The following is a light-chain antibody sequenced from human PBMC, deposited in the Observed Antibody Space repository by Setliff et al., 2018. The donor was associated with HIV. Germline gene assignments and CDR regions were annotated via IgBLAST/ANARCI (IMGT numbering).Light chain of an antibody. V-gene: IGLV1-40*01. CDR3: QSYDNSLSGSKV. Sequence: QSVLTQPPSVSGAPGQRVTISCTGSSSNIGAGYDVHWYQQLPGTAPKLLIYGTKFRPSGVPDRFSGSKSGTSASLAITGLQAEDEADYYCQSYDNSLSGSKVFGTGTKVPS. CDR1: SSNIGAGYD. J-gene: IGLJ1*01. CDR2: GTK.